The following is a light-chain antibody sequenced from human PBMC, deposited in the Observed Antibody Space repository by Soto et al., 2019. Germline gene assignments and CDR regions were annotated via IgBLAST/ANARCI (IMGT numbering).Light chain of an antibody. CDR2: GAG. V-gene: IGKV3-20*01. CDR1: QSVSSGY. Sequence: EIVLTQSPGCLCLSPGERATLSCRASQSVSSGYVAWYQQKPGQSPRLLLYGAGNRASGIPARFRGSGSGTDFTLTISRLEPEDFAVYYCQQYGGSPAITFGQGTQLEIK. CDR3: QQYGGSPAIT. J-gene: IGKJ5*01.